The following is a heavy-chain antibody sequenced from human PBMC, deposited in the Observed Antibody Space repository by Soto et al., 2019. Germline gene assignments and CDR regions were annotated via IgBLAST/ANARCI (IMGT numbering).Heavy chain of an antibody. CDR2: IYYSGST. CDR1: GGSISSYY. V-gene: IGHV4-59*08. CDR3: ARIVAVATVAFDI. D-gene: IGHD6-19*01. J-gene: IGHJ3*02. Sequence: SETLYLTCTVSGGSISSYYWSWIRQPPGKGLEWIGYIYYSGSTNYNPSLKSRVTISVDTSKNQFSLKLSSVTAADTAVYYCARIVAVATVAFDIWGQGTMLTISS.